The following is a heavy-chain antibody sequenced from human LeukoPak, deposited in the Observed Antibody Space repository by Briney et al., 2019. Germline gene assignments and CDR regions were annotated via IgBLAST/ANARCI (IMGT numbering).Heavy chain of an antibody. Sequence: ASVKVSCKHCGYTFNNYGITWVRQAPGQGLEWMGWISAYNGDKNYAQKLQGRVTMTTDTSTRTAYMELRSLSSDDTAVYYCARASASPTNSNSYYFETTKKNAFDIWGQGTMVTVSS. D-gene: IGHD3-22*01. J-gene: IGHJ3*02. V-gene: IGHV1-18*01. CDR3: ARASASPTNSNSYYFETTKKNAFDI. CDR1: GYTFNNYG. CDR2: ISAYNGDK.